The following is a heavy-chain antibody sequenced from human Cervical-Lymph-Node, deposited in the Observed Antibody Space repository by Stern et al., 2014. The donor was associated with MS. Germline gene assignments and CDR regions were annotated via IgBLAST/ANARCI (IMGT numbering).Heavy chain of an antibody. Sequence: QVQLQESGPGLVKPSETLSLTCTVSGGSISSYYWSWIRQPPGKGLEWFGYIYYSGSTNYNPSLKSRVTISVDTSKNQFSLKLSSVTAADTAVYYCARDRDTTVMGGMDVWGQGTTVTVSS. V-gene: IGHV4-59*01. D-gene: IGHD4-11*01. CDR1: GGSISSYY. CDR3: ARDRDTTVMGGMDV. CDR2: IYYSGST. J-gene: IGHJ6*02.